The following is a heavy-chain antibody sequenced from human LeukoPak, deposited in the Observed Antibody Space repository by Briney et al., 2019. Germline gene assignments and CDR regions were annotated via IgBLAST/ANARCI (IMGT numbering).Heavy chain of an antibody. D-gene: IGHD3-22*01. J-gene: IGHJ5*02. CDR3: TTGLYDSSGYYQRWFDP. Sequence: PGGALRLSCAASGFTFSNAWMSWVRQAPGKGLEWVGRIKSKTDGGTTDYAAPVKGRFTISRDDSKNTLYLQMNSLKTEDTAVYYCTTGLYDSSGYYQRWFDPWGQGTLVTVSS. CDR1: GFTFSNAW. V-gene: IGHV3-15*01. CDR2: IKSKTDGGTT.